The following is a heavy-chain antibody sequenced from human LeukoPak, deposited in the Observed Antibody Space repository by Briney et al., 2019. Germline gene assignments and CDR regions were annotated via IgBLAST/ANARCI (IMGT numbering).Heavy chain of an antibody. CDR3: ARLGPSGYGSDY. CDR1: GGSISSGGYF. CDR2: IYHSGST. J-gene: IGHJ4*02. Sequence: SQTLSLTCAVSGGSISSGGYFWSWIRQPPGKGLEWIGYIYHSGSTYYNPSLKSRVTISVDRSKNQFSLKLSSVTAADTAVYYCARLGPSGYGSDYWGQGTLVTVSS. D-gene: IGHD5-12*01. V-gene: IGHV4-30-2*01.